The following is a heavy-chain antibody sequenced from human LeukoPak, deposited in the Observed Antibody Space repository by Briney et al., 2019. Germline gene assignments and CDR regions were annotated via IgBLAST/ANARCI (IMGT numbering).Heavy chain of an antibody. CDR3: ARVAGSYDYGDFEYLDY. D-gene: IGHD4-17*01. CDR1: GFTFTDYY. Sequence: GGSLRLSCSVSGFTFTDYYFSWIRQAPGRGLEWLSYINYSGDNVFYADSVKGRFTISRDNSEKSLYLQLISLRVEDTAVYFCARVAGSYDYGDFEYLDYWGQGALVTVSS. V-gene: IGHV3-11*01. J-gene: IGHJ4*02. CDR2: INYSGDNV.